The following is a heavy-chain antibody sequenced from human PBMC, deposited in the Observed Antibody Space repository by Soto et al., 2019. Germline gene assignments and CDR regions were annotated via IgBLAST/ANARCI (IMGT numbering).Heavy chain of an antibody. CDR3: ARGPSYDILTGYYLYYYYYGMDV. V-gene: IGHV1-8*01. D-gene: IGHD3-9*01. CDR2: MNPNSGNT. Sequence: GASVKVSCKASGYTFTSYDINWVRQATGQGLEWMGWMNPNSGNTGYAQKFQGRVTMTRNTSISTAYMELRSLRSEDTAVYYCARGPSYDILTGYYLYYYYYGMDVWGQGTTVTVSS. J-gene: IGHJ6*02. CDR1: GYTFTSYD.